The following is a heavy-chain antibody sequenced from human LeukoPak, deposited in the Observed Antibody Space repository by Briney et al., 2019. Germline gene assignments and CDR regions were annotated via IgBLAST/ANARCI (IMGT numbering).Heavy chain of an antibody. V-gene: IGHV4-38-2*02. J-gene: IGHJ6*03. Sequence: SETLSLTCTVSGYSINSGYYWGWIRQPPGKGLEWIGSIYHSGSTYYNPSLKSRVTISVDTSKNQFSLKLSSVTAADTAVYYCARVGEGVVVPAARRYYYYMDVWGEGTTVTVSS. CDR3: ARVGEGVVVPAARRYYYYMDV. CDR2: IYHSGST. CDR1: GYSINSGYY. D-gene: IGHD2-2*01.